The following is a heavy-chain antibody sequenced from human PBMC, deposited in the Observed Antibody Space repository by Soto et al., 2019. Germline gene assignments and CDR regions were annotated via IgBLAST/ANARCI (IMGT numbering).Heavy chain of an antibody. CDR2: SDFGGRLT. V-gene: IGHV3-23*01. CDR3: ANILVGQWLVPGGY. D-gene: IGHD6-19*01. CDR1: GFTSS. J-gene: IGHJ4*02. Sequence: EVQILESGGALIQPGGSLRLSCAASGFTSSMTWVRQAPGKGLEWVSASDFGGRLTYYADSVKGRFTIFRDTSVNTLFLQMNSLRTEDTAVYYCANILVGQWLVPGGYWGPGTLVTVSS.